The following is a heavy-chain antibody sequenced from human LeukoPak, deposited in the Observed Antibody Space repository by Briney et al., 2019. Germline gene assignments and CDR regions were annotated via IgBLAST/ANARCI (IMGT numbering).Heavy chain of an antibody. Sequence: KPGGSLGLSCAASGFTFSSYSMNWVRQAPGKWLEWVSSISSSSSYIYYADSVKGRFTISRDNAKNSLYLQMNSLRAEDTAVYYCARLSYKANFDYWGQGTLVTVSS. CDR1: GFTFSSYS. V-gene: IGHV3-21*01. CDR2: ISSSSSYI. CDR3: ARLSYKANFDY. J-gene: IGHJ4*02. D-gene: IGHD1-26*01.